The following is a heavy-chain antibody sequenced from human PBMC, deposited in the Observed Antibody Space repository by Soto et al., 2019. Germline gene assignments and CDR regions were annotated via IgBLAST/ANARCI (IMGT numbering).Heavy chain of an antibody. Sequence: QVQLVQSGAEVKKPGSSVKVSCKASGGTFSSYAISWVRQAPGQGLEWMGGIIPIFGTANYAQKFQGRVPITADECTSKAYVELSSLRSEDTAVYYCARAYMPAVTTSYFDYWGQGTLVTVSS. CDR2: IIPIFGTA. D-gene: IGHD4-17*01. J-gene: IGHJ4*02. V-gene: IGHV1-69*01. CDR1: GGTFSSYA. CDR3: ARAYMPAVTTSYFDY.